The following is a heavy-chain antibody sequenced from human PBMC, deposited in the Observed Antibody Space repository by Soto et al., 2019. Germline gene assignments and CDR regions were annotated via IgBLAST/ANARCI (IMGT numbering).Heavy chain of an antibody. CDR2: IYSSGST. D-gene: IGHD5-18*01. CDR1: GGSISNYY. V-gene: IGHV4-59*01. CDR3: ARDHPHSYGVYYFDY. J-gene: IGHJ4*02. Sequence: SETLSLTCTVSGGSISNYYWNWIRQSPGKGLEWIGYIYSSGSTHYNPSLQNRVTISIDTSKNPVSLKVNSVTAADTAVYYCARDHPHSYGVYYFDYWGQGTPVTVSS.